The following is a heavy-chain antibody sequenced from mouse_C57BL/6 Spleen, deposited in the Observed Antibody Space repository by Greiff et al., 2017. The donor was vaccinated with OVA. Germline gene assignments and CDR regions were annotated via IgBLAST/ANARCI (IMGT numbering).Heavy chain of an antibody. V-gene: IGHV1-50*01. CDR3: ARSKDSNYGYFDY. CDR2: IDPSDSYT. D-gene: IGHD2-5*01. J-gene: IGHJ2*01. CDR1: GYTFTSYW. Sequence: QVQLQQPGAELVKPGASVKLSCKASGYTFTSYWMQWVKQRPGQGLEWIGEIDPSDSYTNYNQKFKGKATLTVDTSSSTAYMQLSSLTSEDSAVYYCARSKDSNYGYFDYWGQGTTLTVSS.